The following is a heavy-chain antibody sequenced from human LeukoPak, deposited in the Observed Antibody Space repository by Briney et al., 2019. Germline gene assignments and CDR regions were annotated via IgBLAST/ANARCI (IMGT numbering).Heavy chain of an antibody. CDR3: ARFSYSSSWY. Sequence: SSETLSLTCTVSGGSISSSSYYWGWIRQPPGTGLEWIGSIYYSGSTYYNTSLKSRVTISVDTSKNQFSLKLSSVTAADTAVYYCARFSYSSSWYWGQGTLVTVSS. CDR2: IYYSGST. J-gene: IGHJ4*02. V-gene: IGHV4-39*07. CDR1: GGSISSSSYY. D-gene: IGHD6-13*01.